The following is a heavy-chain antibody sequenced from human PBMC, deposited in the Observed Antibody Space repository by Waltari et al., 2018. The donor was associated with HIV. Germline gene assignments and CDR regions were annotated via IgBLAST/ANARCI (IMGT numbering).Heavy chain of an antibody. D-gene: IGHD3-22*01. CDR2: IWYDGSNK. J-gene: IGHJ4*02. V-gene: IGHV3-33*01. CDR1: GFTFSSYG. CDR3: ARGLYDSSGYLAY. Sequence: QVQLVESGGGVVQPGRSLRLSCAASGFTFSSYGMHWVRQAPGKGLEWVAVIWYDGSNKYYADSGKGRFTISRDNSKNTLYLQMNSLRAEDTAVYYCARGLYDSSGYLAYWGQGTLVTVSS.